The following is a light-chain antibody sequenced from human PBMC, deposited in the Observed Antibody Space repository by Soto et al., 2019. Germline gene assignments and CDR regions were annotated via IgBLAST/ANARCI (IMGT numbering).Light chain of an antibody. Sequence: EIVLTQSPGTLSLSPGERATLSCRASQSVSSNYLAWYQQKPGQAPRLLIYGASGRATGIPDRFSGSGSGTDFTLTISRLEPEDFAVYYCQQYGSSPWTFGQGTKVDIK. CDR2: GAS. CDR3: QQYGSSPWT. V-gene: IGKV3-20*01. J-gene: IGKJ1*01. CDR1: QSVSSNY.